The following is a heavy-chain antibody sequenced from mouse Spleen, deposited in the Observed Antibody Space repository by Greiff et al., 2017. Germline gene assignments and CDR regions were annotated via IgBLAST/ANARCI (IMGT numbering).Heavy chain of an antibody. V-gene: IGHV3-6*01. CDR1: GYSITSGYY. D-gene: IGHD1-2*01. CDR2: ISYDGSN. J-gene: IGHJ1*01. Sequence: EVQVVESGPGLVKPSQSLSLTCSVTGYSITSGYYWNWIRQFPGNKLEWMGYISYDGSNNYNPSLKNRISITRDTSKNQFFLKLNSVTTEDTATYYCARGELTTATRYFDVWGAGTTVTVSS. CDR3: ARGELTTATRYFDV.